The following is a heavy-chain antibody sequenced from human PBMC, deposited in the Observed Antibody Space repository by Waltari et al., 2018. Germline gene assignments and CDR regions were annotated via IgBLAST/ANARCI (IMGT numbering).Heavy chain of an antibody. V-gene: IGHV5-51*01. CDR3: ARLHEGYSYGYQDY. D-gene: IGHD5-18*01. J-gene: IGHJ4*02. CDR1: GYTFTNYW. Sequence: EVQLVQSGAEVKKPGEFLKISCKGSGYTFTNYWIGWLRQMPGKGLEWMGISYPVDPDTRYNPSFQGQVTISADKSISTAYLQWSSLKASDTAMYYCARLHEGYSYGYQDYWGQGTLVTVSS. CDR2: SYPVDPDT.